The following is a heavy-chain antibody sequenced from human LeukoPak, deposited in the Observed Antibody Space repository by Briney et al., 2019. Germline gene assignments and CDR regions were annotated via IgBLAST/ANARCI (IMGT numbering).Heavy chain of an antibody. CDR2: IYYSGST. Sequence: SETLSLTCTVSGGSISSSSYYWGWIRQPPGEGLEWIGSIYYSGSTYYNPSLKSRVTISVDTSKNQFSLKLSSVTAADTAVYYCARDAPYYYDSSGYPNWFDPWGQGTLVSVSS. V-gene: IGHV4-39*07. CDR3: ARDAPYYYDSSGYPNWFDP. J-gene: IGHJ5*02. D-gene: IGHD3-22*01. CDR1: GGSISSSSYY.